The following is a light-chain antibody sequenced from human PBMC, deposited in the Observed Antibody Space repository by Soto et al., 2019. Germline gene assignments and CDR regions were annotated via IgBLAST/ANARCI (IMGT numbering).Light chain of an antibody. CDR1: QSVSSSY. CDR2: GAS. J-gene: IGKJ1*01. CDR3: QHYET. V-gene: IGKV3-20*01. Sequence: EIVLTQSPGTLSLSPGERATLSCRASQSVSSSYLAWYQQKPGQAPRLLIFGASSRATGIADRFRGSGSGTDFTLTISGLEADDFAVYYCQHYETFGQGTKVEIK.